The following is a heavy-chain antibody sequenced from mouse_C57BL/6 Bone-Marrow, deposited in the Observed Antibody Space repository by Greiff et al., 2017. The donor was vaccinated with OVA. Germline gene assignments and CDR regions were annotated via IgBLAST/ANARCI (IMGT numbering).Heavy chain of an antibody. CDR1: GYTFTSYW. CDR2: IHPNSGST. CDR3: ATYYYGSSHFAY. D-gene: IGHD1-1*01. J-gene: IGHJ3*01. Sequence: QVQLQQSGAELVKPGASVKLSCKASGYTFTSYWMHWVKQRPGQGLEWIGMIHPNSGSTNYNEKFKSKATLTVYNSSSTAYMQLSSLTSEDSAAYYCATYYYGSSHFAYWGQGTLVTVAA. V-gene: IGHV1-64*01.